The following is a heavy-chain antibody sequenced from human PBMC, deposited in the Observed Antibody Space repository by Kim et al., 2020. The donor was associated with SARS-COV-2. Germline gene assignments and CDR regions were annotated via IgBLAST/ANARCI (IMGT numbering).Heavy chain of an antibody. J-gene: IGHJ2*01. D-gene: IGHD2-21*01. CDR3: ARKGGDGYNSNWYFDV. CDR1: GFTFNNYG. Sequence: GGSLRLSCAASGFTFNNYGMVWVRQAPGKGLEWVSGISANAGNTRYADSVRGRFTISRDNSRNTLYLQMTSLRVEDMAVYLCARKGGDGYNSNWYFDVWGRGTLVTVSS. CDR2: ISANAGNT. V-gene: IGHV3-23*01.